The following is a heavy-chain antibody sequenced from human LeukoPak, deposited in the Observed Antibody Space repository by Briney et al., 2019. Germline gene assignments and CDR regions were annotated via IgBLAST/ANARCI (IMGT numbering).Heavy chain of an antibody. CDR2: IHDSGRT. CDR1: GGSVSSYY. Sequence: PSETLSLTCSVSGGSVSSYYWSWIRQSPGXXLEWIGYIHDSGRTNYNPSLKSRVAGFVDTSKNQVSLRLSSVTAADTAVYYCARHGTISSESYFDYWGQGALVTVSS. CDR3: ARHGTISSESYFDY. V-gene: IGHV4-59*08. J-gene: IGHJ4*02. D-gene: IGHD1-14*01.